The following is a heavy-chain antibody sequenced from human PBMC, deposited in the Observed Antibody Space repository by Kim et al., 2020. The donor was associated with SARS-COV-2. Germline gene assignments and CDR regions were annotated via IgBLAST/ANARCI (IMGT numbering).Heavy chain of an antibody. CDR2: IYHSGNT. CDR1: GASITSGDYS. V-gene: IGHV4-30-2*01. J-gene: IGHJ4*02. D-gene: IGHD3-10*01. CDR3: AGDFGSGSYRFDY. Sequence: SETLSLTCAVSGASITSGDYSWSWIRQPSGRGLEWIGYIYHSGNTVYNPSFKSRVTMSLDRSNNQISLKLTSMTAADTAVYYCAGDFGSGSYRFDYWGQGTLVTVSS.